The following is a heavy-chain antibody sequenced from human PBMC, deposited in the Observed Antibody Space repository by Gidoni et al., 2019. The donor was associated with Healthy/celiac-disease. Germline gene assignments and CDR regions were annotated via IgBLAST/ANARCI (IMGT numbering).Heavy chain of an antibody. J-gene: IGHJ3*02. V-gene: IGHV4-34*01. D-gene: IGHD3-9*01. CDR1: GGSFSGYY. Sequence: QVQLQQWGAGLLKPSETLSLTCAVDGGSFSGYYWSWIRQPPGKGLEWIGEINHSGSTNYNPSLKSRVTISVDTSKNQFSLKLSSVTAADTAVYYCARAGLRYFDWLKLVGAFDIWGQGTMVTVSS. CDR2: INHSGST. CDR3: ARAGLRYFDWLKLVGAFDI.